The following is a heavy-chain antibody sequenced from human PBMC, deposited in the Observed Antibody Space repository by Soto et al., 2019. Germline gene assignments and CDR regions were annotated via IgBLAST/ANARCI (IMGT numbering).Heavy chain of an antibody. V-gene: IGHV4-34*01. CDR3: ARGGTPIDY. J-gene: IGHJ4*02. Sequence: SETLSLTCDVYGGSFNGYIWTWIRQTPGKGLQWIGQINHSGSANYNPSLKSRVTISVHTSKSQFSLELSSVTAADTAVYYCARGGTPIDYWGQGTLVTVS. D-gene: IGHD2-15*01. CDR1: GGSFNGYI. CDR2: INHSGSA.